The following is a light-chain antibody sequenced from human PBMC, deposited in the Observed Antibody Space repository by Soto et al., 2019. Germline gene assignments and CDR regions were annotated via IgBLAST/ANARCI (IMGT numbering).Light chain of an antibody. J-gene: IGKJ2*01. CDR3: QQYVTSPYI. Sequence: EIVLTQSPGTLSLSPGERATLSCRASQSVSSSYLAWYQQKPGQAPRLLIHGVSTRATGIPDRFSGSGSGTDFPLTISRLEPEDFAVYYCQQYVTSPYIFGQGTKLRSN. V-gene: IGKV3-20*01. CDR2: GVS. CDR1: QSVSSSY.